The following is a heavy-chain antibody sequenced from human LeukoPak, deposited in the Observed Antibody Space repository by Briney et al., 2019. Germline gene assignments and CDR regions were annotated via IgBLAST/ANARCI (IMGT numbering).Heavy chain of an antibody. CDR2: INPNSGGT. Sequence: ASVKVSCKASGYTFTGYFMHWVRQAPGQGLEWMGRINPNSGGTDYAQKFQGRVTVTRDTSINTAYMELSRLSSDDTAVYYCAREFNNNWPFDYWGQGTLVTVSS. D-gene: IGHD1-1*01. CDR1: GYTFTGYF. J-gene: IGHJ4*02. CDR3: AREFNNNWPFDY. V-gene: IGHV1-2*06.